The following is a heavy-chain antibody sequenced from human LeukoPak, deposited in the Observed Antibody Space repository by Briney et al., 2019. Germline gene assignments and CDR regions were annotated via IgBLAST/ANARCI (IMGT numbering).Heavy chain of an antibody. Sequence: GGSLRLSCAASGFTFSSYSMNWVRQAPGKGLEWVSSISSSSSYIYYADSVKGRFTISRDNAKNSLYLQMNSLRAEDTAVYYCARDKHDYDDYSDYWGQGTLVTVSS. D-gene: IGHD4-17*01. CDR2: ISSSSSYI. V-gene: IGHV3-21*01. CDR1: GFTFSSYS. J-gene: IGHJ4*02. CDR3: ARDKHDYDDYSDY.